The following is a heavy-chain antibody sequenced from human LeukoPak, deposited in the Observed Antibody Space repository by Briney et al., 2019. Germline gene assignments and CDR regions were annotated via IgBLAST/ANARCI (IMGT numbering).Heavy chain of an antibody. Sequence: GGSLRVSCEASDFTSSSYAMHWVRQAPGKGLEWVAVISYDGSNKYYADSVKGRFTISRDNSKNTLYLQMNSLRAEDTAVYYCAKSYDSSGYYHDWGQGTLVTVSS. V-gene: IGHV3-30*01. J-gene: IGHJ4*02. CDR3: AKSYDSSGYYHD. CDR2: ISYDGSNK. D-gene: IGHD3-22*01. CDR1: DFTSSSYA.